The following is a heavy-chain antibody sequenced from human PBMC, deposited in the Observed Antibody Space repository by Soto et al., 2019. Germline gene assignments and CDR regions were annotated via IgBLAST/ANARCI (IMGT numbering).Heavy chain of an antibody. Sequence: ASVQVSCKASGYTFTSYGISWVRQAPGQGLEWMGWISAYNGNTNYAQKLQGRVTMTTDTSTSTAYMELRSLRSDDTAVYYCARIMPNGYYYDSSGYDDAFDIWGQGTMVTVSS. CDR1: GYTFTSYG. J-gene: IGHJ3*02. V-gene: IGHV1-18*04. D-gene: IGHD3-22*01. CDR2: ISAYNGNT. CDR3: ARIMPNGYYYDSSGYDDAFDI.